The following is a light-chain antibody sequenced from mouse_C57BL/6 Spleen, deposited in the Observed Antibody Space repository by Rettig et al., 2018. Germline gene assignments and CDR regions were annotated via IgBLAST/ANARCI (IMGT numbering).Light chain of an antibody. CDR3: KQAYDVPFT. CDR1: ENIYYS. V-gene: IGKV12-38*01. Sequence: DIQMTQSPASLAASVGETVTITCRASENIYYSLAWYQQKQGKSPQLLIYNANSLEDGVPSRFSGSGSGTQYSMKINSMQPEDTATYFCKQAYDVPFTFGSG. J-gene: IGKJ4*01. CDR2: NAN.